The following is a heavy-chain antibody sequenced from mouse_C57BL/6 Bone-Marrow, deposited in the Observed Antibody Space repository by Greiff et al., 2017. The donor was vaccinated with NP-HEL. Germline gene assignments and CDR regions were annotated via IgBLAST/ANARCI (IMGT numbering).Heavy chain of an antibody. CDR3: ARRVWLRRGYFDV. D-gene: IGHD2-2*01. Sequence: EVQRVESGGDLVKPGGSLKLSCAASGFTFSSYGMSWVRQTPDKRLEWVATISSGGSYPYYPDSVKGRFTISRDNAKNTLYLQMSSLKSEDTAMYYCARRVWLRRGYFDVWGTGTTVTVSS. V-gene: IGHV5-6*01. CDR2: ISSGGSYP. CDR1: GFTFSSYG. J-gene: IGHJ1*03.